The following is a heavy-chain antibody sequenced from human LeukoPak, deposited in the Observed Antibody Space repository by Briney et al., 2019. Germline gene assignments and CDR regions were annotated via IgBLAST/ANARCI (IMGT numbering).Heavy chain of an antibody. CDR1: GFTFSSYW. Sequence: TGGSLRLSCAASGFTFSSYWMSWVRQAPGKGLQWVSALSGSGGSAYYADSVKGRFTISRDNSKNTLYLQMNSLRAEDTAVYYCAKYSSSWSPFDYWGQGTLVTVSS. CDR3: AKYSSSWSPFDY. CDR2: LSGSGGSA. J-gene: IGHJ4*02. D-gene: IGHD6-13*01. V-gene: IGHV3-23*01.